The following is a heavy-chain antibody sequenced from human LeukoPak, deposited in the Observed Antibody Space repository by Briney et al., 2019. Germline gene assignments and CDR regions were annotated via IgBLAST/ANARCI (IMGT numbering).Heavy chain of an antibody. Sequence: LTGGSRRLSCAASGFTFSNYAMSWVRQTPGKGLECVSVVTGSGGDTYYTGSVNGRFTISRDNSENTLYLQMNSLGAEDTAVYYCARGTLEHCSGASCYPLDSWGQGTLVTVSS. D-gene: IGHD2-15*01. J-gene: IGHJ5*01. CDR1: GFTFSNYA. V-gene: IGHV3-23*01. CDR2: VTGSGGDT. CDR3: ARGTLEHCSGASCYPLDS.